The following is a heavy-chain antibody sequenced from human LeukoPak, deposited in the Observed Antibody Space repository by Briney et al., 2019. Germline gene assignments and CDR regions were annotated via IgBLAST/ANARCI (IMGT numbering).Heavy chain of an antibody. J-gene: IGHJ4*02. V-gene: IGHV1-69*05. CDR1: GGTFSSYA. CDR3: ARVKRVWRSSDATKPGYPGLYLDY. CDR2: SIPIFGTA. D-gene: IGHD3-9*01. Sequence: SVKVSCKASGGTFSSYAIRWVRQAPGQGLEWMGGSIPIFGTAKYAQKFHGRVTITTDESASTAYMELSSLRSEDTAVYYCARVKRVWRSSDATKPGYPGLYLDYWGQGTLVTVSS.